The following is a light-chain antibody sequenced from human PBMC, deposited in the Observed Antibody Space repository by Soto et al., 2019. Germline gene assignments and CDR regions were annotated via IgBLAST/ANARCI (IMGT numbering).Light chain of an antibody. Sequence: QSVLTQPPSVSAAPGQTVSISCSGGSSNIGSNYVSWYQQVPGAAPKLLIYDNKKRPSGIPDRFSGSKSGTSATLGITGLQIEDEADYYCGTWDSSLSAEVFGGGTKLTVL. J-gene: IGLJ2*01. V-gene: IGLV1-51*01. CDR1: SSNIGSNY. CDR2: DNK. CDR3: GTWDSSLSAEV.